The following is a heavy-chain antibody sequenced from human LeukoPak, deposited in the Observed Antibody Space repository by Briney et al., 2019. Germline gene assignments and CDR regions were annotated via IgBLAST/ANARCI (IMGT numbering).Heavy chain of an antibody. D-gene: IGHD3-9*01. Sequence: SVKVSCKASGGTFSSYAVSWVRQAPGQGLEWMAGIIPIFGTANYAQKFQGRVTITADESTSTAYMELSSLRSEDTAVYYCARDFERNFDWLLYTHAFVIWGQGTMVTVSS. CDR2: IIPIFGTA. V-gene: IGHV1-69*13. J-gene: IGHJ3*02. CDR1: GGTFSSYA. CDR3: ARDFERNFDWLLYTHAFVI.